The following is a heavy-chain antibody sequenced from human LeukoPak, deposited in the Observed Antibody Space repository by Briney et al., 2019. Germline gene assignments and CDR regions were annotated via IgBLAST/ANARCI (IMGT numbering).Heavy chain of an antibody. CDR3: ARDGLLGATNPFDY. J-gene: IGHJ4*02. CDR2: ISGSGDST. D-gene: IGHD1-26*01. V-gene: IGHV3-23*01. Sequence: PGGSLRLSCAASGFTFSNYAMSWVRQAPKKGLEWVSDISGSGDSTYYADSVKGRFTISRDNSKNTLYLQMNSLRPEDTAVYYCARDGLLGATNPFDYWGQGTLVTVSS. CDR1: GFTFSNYA.